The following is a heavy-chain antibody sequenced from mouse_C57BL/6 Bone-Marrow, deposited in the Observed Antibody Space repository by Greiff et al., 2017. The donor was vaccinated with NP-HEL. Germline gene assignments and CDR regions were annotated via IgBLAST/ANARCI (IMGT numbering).Heavy chain of an antibody. CDR2: INYDGSST. Sequence: EVMLVESEGGLVQPGSSMKLSCTASGFTFSDYYMAWVRQVPEKGLEWVANINYDGSSTYYLDSLKSRFIISRDNAKNILYLQMSSLKSEDTATYYCARPVYGSEGFADWGKGTLVTVSA. V-gene: IGHV5-16*01. J-gene: IGHJ3*01. CDR1: GFTFSDYY. D-gene: IGHD1-1*01. CDR3: ARPVYGSEGFAD.